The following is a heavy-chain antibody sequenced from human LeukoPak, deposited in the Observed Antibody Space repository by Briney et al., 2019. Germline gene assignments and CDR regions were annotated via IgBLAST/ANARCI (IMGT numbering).Heavy chain of an antibody. CDR3: ARGRGQCYGSGSPLDY. J-gene: IGHJ4*02. V-gene: IGHV1-2*02. Sequence: GASVKVSCKASGYTFTGYYMHWVRQAPGQGLEWMGWINPNSGGTNYAQKFQGRVTMTRDTSISTAYMELSRLRSDDTAVYYCARGRGQCYGSGSPLDYWGQGTLVTVSS. CDR2: INPNSGGT. CDR1: GYTFTGYY. D-gene: IGHD3-10*01.